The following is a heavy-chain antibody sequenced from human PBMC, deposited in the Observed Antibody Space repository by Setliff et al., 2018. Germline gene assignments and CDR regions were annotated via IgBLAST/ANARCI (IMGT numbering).Heavy chain of an antibody. CDR2: IWDDGGNK. CDR1: GFTFSSYR. D-gene: IGHD3-3*01. V-gene: IGHV3-33*06. CDR3: AKGYYNFWSGYVADWYFDL. Sequence: LRLSCAASGFTFSSYRMHWVRQAPGKGLEWVAVIWDDGGNKYHADSVKGRFTISRDNSKNTLYLQMNSLRAEDTAVYYCAKGYYNFWSGYVADWYFDLWGRGTLVTVSS. J-gene: IGHJ2*01.